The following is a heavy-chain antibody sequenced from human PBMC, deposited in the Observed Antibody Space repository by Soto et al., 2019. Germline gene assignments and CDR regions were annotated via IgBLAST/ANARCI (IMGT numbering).Heavy chain of an antibody. V-gene: IGHV4-31*03. CDR3: ARERSISNWFDP. CDR2: IYYSGST. CDR1: GGSISSGGYY. D-gene: IGHD6-6*01. Sequence: SETLSLTCTVSGGSISSGGYYWSWIRQHPGKGLEWIGYIYYSGSTYYNPSLKSRVTISVDTSKNQFSLKLSSVTAADTAVYYCARERSISNWFDPWGQGTLVTVSS. J-gene: IGHJ5*02.